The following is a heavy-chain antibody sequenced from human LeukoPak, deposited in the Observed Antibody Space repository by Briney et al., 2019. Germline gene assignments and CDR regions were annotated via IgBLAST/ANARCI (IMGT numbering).Heavy chain of an antibody. V-gene: IGHV3-30*04. Sequence: PGGSLRLSCAASGFTFDDYAMHWVRQAPGKGLEWVAVISYDGSNKYYADSVKGRFTISRDNSKNTLYLQMNSLRAEDTAVYYCARATELPDWGQGTLVTVSS. CDR2: ISYDGSNK. CDR1: GFTFDDYA. CDR3: ARATELPD. D-gene: IGHD1-26*01. J-gene: IGHJ4*02.